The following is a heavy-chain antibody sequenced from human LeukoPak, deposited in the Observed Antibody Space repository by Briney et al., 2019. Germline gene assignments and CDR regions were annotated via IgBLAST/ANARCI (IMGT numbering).Heavy chain of an antibody. D-gene: IGHD2-2*01. CDR1: GGTFSSYA. V-gene: IGHV1-69*06. CDR3: VAVPAAALRGYGMDV. CDR2: IIPIFGTA. J-gene: IGHJ6*04. Sequence: SVKVSCKASGGTFSSYAICWVRQAPGQGLEWMGGIIPIFGTANYAQKFQGRVTITADKSTSTAYMELSSLRSEDTAVYYCVAVPAAALRGYGMDVWGKGTTVTVSS.